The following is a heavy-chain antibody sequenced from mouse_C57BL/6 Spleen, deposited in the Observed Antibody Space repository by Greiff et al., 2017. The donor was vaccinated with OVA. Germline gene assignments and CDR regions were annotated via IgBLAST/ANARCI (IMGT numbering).Heavy chain of an antibody. CDR1: GYSFTGYY. J-gene: IGHJ2*01. Sequence: VQLQQSGPELVKPGASVKISCKASGYSFTGYYMHWVKQSSEKSLEWIGEINPSTGGTSYNQKFKGKATLTVDKSSSTAYMQLKSLTSEDSAVYYCAMTTVVATDWGQGTTLTVSS. CDR3: AMTTVVATD. D-gene: IGHD1-1*01. V-gene: IGHV1-43*01. CDR2: INPSTGGT.